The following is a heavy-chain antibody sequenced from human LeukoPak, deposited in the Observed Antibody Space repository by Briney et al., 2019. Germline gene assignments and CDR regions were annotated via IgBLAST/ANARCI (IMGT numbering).Heavy chain of an antibody. D-gene: IGHD1-26*01. J-gene: IGHJ6*03. CDR2: IYTSGRT. Sequence: PAETLSLTCTVSGDSISGYYWTWLRQPAGKGLEGIGRIYTSGRTNYNSSLMSGLTLSIDTSKNQFSLNLSSVTAADTAVYYCARGLSGSYRYYYYSMDVWGKGTTVTVSS. V-gene: IGHV4-4*07. CDR1: GDSISGYY. CDR3: ARGLSGSYRYYYYSMDV.